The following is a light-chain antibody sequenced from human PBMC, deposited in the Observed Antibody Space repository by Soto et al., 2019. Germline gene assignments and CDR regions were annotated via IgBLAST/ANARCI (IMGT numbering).Light chain of an antibody. Sequence: EIVLTQSPGTLSWSPGDRATLSCRASQSVSDKYLAWYRQKPGQAPRLLIYGASNRATGIPDRFSGGGSGTDFTLTISRLEPEDFALYYCQQYDKSPYTFGRGTKLEIK. V-gene: IGKV3-20*01. J-gene: IGKJ2*01. CDR3: QQYDKSPYT. CDR1: QSVSDKY. CDR2: GAS.